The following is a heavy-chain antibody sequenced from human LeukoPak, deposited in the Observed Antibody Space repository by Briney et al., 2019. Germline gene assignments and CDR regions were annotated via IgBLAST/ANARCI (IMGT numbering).Heavy chain of an antibody. D-gene: IGHD5-12*01. CDR1: GFTFSSYA. Sequence: GGSLRLSCAASGFTFSSYAMSWVRQAPEKGLEWVSAISGSGGSTYYADSVKGRFTISRDNSKNTLYLQMNSLRAEDTAVYYCAKARKNIVATIKDYWGQGTLVTVSS. V-gene: IGHV3-23*01. CDR2: ISGSGGST. CDR3: AKARKNIVATIKDY. J-gene: IGHJ4*02.